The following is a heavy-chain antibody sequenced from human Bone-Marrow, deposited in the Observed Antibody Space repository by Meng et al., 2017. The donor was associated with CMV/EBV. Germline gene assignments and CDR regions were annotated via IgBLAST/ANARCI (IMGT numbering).Heavy chain of an antibody. V-gene: IGHV3-23*04. Sequence: VQLVESGGGVVQPGRSLRLSCAASGFTFSSYAMTWVRQAPGKGLEWLSVISVSGGTYYADSVKGRFTISRDNSKNTLFLQMNSLGAEDTAIYYCARDWFEDYWGQGTLVTVSS. J-gene: IGHJ4*02. CDR3: ARDWFEDY. D-gene: IGHD3-10*01. CDR2: ISVSGGT. CDR1: GFTFSSYA.